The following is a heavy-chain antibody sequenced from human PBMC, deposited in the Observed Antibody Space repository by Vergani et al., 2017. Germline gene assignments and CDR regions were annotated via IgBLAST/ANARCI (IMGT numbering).Heavy chain of an antibody. Sequence: QLQLQESGPGLVKPSETLSLTCTVSGGSISSSSYYWGWIRQPPGKGLEWIGSIYYSGSTYYNPSLKSRVTISVDTSKNQFSLKLSSVTAADTAVYYCARWRELRGGVFDYWGQGTLVTVSS. D-gene: IGHD1-26*01. CDR1: GGSISSSSYY. J-gene: IGHJ4*02. CDR3: ARWRELRGGVFDY. CDR2: IYYSGST. V-gene: IGHV4-39*01.